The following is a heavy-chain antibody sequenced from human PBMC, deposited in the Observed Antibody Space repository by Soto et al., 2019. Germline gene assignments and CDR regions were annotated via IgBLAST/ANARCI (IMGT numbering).Heavy chain of an antibody. V-gene: IGHV1-8*01. CDR1: GYTFTSYD. D-gene: IGHD6-13*01. CDR3: ARAPAAGNPHWFDP. CDR2: MNPNSGNT. Sequence: QVQLVQSGAEVKKPGASVKVSCKASGYTFTSYDINWVRQATGQGLEWMGWMNPNSGNTGYAQKFQGRVTMTRNTSISTAYMELSSLSSVDTAVYYCARAPAAGNPHWFDPWGQGTLVTVSS. J-gene: IGHJ5*02.